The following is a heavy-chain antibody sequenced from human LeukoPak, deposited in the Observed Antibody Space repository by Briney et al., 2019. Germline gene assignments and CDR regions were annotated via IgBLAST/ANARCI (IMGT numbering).Heavy chain of an antibody. J-gene: IGHJ5*02. D-gene: IGHD1-26*01. V-gene: IGHV4-4*07. CDR2: IYTSGST. Sequence: SETLSLTCTVSYGSISDISYYWGWIRQPAGKGLEWIGRIYTSGSTNYNPSLKSRVTMSVDTSKNQFSLKLSSVTAADTAVYYRARDFMVFGWEPRGRFVPWGQGTLVTVSS. CDR1: YGSISDISYY. CDR3: ARDFMVFGWEPRGRFVP.